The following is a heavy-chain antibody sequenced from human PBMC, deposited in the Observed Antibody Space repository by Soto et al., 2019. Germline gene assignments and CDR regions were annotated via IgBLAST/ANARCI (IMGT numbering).Heavy chain of an antibody. CDR1: GGSISSGGYS. D-gene: IGHD4-17*01. Sequence: QVQLQESGPGLVKPSQTLSLTCTVSGGSISSGGYSWSWIRQYPGKGLEWIGYIYFTGTTYYSPSLKSRVTISVDTSKNQFSLKLSSVTAADTAVYYCARFDYGDFRNWFDSWGQGTLVTVSS. J-gene: IGHJ5*01. CDR2: IYFTGTT. V-gene: IGHV4-31*03. CDR3: ARFDYGDFRNWFDS.